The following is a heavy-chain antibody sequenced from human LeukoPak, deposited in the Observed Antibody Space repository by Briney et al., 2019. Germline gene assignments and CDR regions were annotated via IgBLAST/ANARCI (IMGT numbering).Heavy chain of an antibody. CDR3: AKDLISAMVTSTGPYYFDY. CDR2: ISGSGGST. J-gene: IGHJ4*02. V-gene: IGHV3-23*01. D-gene: IGHD5-18*01. CDR1: GFTFSSYA. Sequence: GGSLRLSCAASGFTFSSYAMSWVRQAPGKGLEWVSAISGSGGSTYYADSVKGRFTISRDNSKNTLYLQMNSMRAGDTAVYYCAKDLISAMVTSTGPYYFDYWGQGTLVTVSS.